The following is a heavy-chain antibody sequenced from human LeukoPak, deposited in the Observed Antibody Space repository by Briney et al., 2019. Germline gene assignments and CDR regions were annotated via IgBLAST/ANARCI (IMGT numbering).Heavy chain of an antibody. CDR2: IYYGGST. Sequence: SETLSLTCAVYGGSLSGYSWSWIRQPPGKGLEWIGYIYYGGSTNYNPSLKSRVTKSVEPSKNQFSLKLSSVTAADTAVYYCARATGPLLSAFDIWGEGRMVTVSS. V-gene: IGHV4-59*01. D-gene: IGHD1-1*01. CDR1: GGSLSGYS. J-gene: IGHJ3*02. CDR3: ARATGPLLSAFDI.